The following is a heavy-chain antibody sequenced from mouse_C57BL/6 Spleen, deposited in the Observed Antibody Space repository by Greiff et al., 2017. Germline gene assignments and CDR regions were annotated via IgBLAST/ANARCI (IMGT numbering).Heavy chain of an antibody. J-gene: IGHJ2*01. CDR3: AIFGGPSRPRWLLPY. CDR2: IHPSDSDT. V-gene: IGHV1-74*01. CDR1: GYTFTSYW. D-gene: IGHD2-3*01. Sequence: VQLQQPGAELVKPGASVKLSCKASGYTFTSYWMHWVKQRPGQGLEWIGRIHPSDSDTNYNQKFKGKATLTVDKSSSTAYMQLSSLTSEDSAVYDCAIFGGPSRPRWLLPYWGQGTTLTVSS.